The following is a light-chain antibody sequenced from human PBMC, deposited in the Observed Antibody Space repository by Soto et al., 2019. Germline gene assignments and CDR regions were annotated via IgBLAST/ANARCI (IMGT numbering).Light chain of an antibody. J-gene: IGKJ1*01. CDR2: AAS. CDR1: QSVSISH. CDR3: LQCGSTPLT. Sequence: EIVLTQSPGTLSLSPGERATLSCRPSQSVSISHLVWYQQKPGQAPRLLIYAASSRATGIPDRFSGSGSGTDFTLTISRLEPEDFAVYYCLQCGSTPLTFGQGTKVEIK. V-gene: IGKV3-20*01.